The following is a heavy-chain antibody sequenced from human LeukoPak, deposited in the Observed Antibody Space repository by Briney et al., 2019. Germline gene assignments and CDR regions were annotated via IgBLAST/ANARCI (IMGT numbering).Heavy chain of an antibody. V-gene: IGHV3-30-3*02. Sequence: GGSLRLSCAASGFTFSSYAMHWVRQAPGKGLEWVAVISYDGSNKYYADSVKGRFTISRDNSKNTLYLQMNSLRAEDTAVYYCAKPRLGIPQLCDYWGQGTLVTVSS. CDR1: GFTFSSYA. CDR3: AKPRLGIPQLCDY. D-gene: IGHD7-27*01. J-gene: IGHJ4*02. CDR2: ISYDGSNK.